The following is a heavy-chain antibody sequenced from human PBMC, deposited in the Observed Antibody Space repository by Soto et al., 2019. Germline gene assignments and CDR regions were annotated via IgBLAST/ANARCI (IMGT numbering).Heavy chain of an antibody. CDR1: GGPINSDY. CDR3: TRGGGWLPED. V-gene: IGHV4-59*01. D-gene: IGHD5-12*01. J-gene: IGHJ4*02. CDR2: IHYSGTT. Sequence: QVQMQESGPGLVKPSETLSLSCSVSGGPINSDYWSWIRQPPGKRLEWLANIHYSGTTTYNPSLKSRVTISIDTPKNQFFLRLSSVSAADTAVYYCTRGGGWLPEDWGQGTLVTVSS.